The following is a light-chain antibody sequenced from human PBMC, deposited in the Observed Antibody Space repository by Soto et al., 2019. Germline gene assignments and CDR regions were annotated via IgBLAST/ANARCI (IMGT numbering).Light chain of an antibody. CDR3: SAWDDSLSGVV. CDR2: EVT. V-gene: IGLV2-14*01. Sequence: QSVLTQPASVSGSLGQSITMSCTGTSTDVGGYNFVSWYQQHPDKAPKLLIYEVTNRPSGVSNRFSGSKSGNTASLTISGLQAEDEADYYCSAWDDSLSGVVFGGGTKLTVL. J-gene: IGLJ2*01. CDR1: STDVGGYNF.